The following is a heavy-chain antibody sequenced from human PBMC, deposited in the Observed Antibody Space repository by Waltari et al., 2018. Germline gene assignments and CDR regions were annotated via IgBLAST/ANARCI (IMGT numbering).Heavy chain of an antibody. Sequence: QVQLVQSGAEVKKPGSSVKVSCKASGGTFSSYAISWVRQAPGQGLEWMGGIIPILGIANYAQKCQGRVTITADKSTSTAYMELSSLRSEDTAVYYCARGDITGYCSSTSCRNWFDPWGQGTLVTVSS. CDR3: ARGDITGYCSSTSCRNWFDP. CDR1: GGTFSSYA. V-gene: IGHV1-69*10. D-gene: IGHD2-2*01. J-gene: IGHJ5*02. CDR2: IIPILGIA.